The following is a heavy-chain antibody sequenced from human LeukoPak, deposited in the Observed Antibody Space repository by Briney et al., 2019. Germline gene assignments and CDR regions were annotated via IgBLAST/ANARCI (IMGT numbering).Heavy chain of an antibody. CDR2: MKPNSGNT. Sequence: ASVKVSCKASGYTFTNYDINWVRQATGQGLEWMGWMKPNSGNTGYAQRFQGRVTMTRNTSISTAYMELSSLRSEDTAVYYCARVPDYYDSSGYQARHAFDIWGQGTMVTVSS. J-gene: IGHJ3*02. CDR1: GYTFTNYD. D-gene: IGHD3-22*01. V-gene: IGHV1-8*01. CDR3: ARVPDYYDSSGYQARHAFDI.